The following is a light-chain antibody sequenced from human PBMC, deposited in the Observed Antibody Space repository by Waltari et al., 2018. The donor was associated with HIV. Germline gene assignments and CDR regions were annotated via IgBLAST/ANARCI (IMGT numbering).Light chain of an antibody. CDR1: ISNIGRDT. CDR3: ASWDGSLNGWV. J-gene: IGLJ3*02. CDR2: NNN. V-gene: IGLV1-44*01. Sequence: QSVLTQPPSASGTPGQRVTISCSGGISNIGRDTVNWYQHLPGTAPKLLIYNNNRRPSGVPDRFSGSKSGTSASLAISGLQSEDEADYYCASWDGSLNGWVFGGGTKLTVL.